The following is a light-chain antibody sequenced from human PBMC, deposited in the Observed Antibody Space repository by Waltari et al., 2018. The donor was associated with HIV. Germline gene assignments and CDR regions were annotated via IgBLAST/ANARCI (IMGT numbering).Light chain of an antibody. J-gene: IGKJ1*01. V-gene: IGKV3-11*01. Sequence: EIVLTQSPATLSLSPGERATLSCRASPSVSVYLAWYQQKPGQAPRLLIYDASNRATGIPVRFSGSGSGTDFTLTISSLEPEDFAVYYCYQRSDWPRTFGQGTKVEIK. CDR1: PSVSVY. CDR3: YQRSDWPRT. CDR2: DAS.